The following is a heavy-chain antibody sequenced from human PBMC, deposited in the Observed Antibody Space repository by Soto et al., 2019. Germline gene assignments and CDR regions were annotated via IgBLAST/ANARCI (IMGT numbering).Heavy chain of an antibody. Sequence: GGSLRLSCAASGFTFSSYAMSWVRQAPGKGLEWVSAISSNGGSTYYADSVKGRFTISRDNSKNTLYLQMSSLRAEDTAVYYCVKDQGGYSGYVFDYWGQGTLVTVSS. V-gene: IGHV3-64D*06. J-gene: IGHJ4*02. CDR1: GFTFSSYA. CDR2: ISSNGGST. D-gene: IGHD5-12*01. CDR3: VKDQGGYSGYVFDY.